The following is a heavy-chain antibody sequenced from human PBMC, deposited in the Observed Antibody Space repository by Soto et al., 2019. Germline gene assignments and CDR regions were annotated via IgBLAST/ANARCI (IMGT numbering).Heavy chain of an antibody. CDR2: ISAYNGNT. D-gene: IGHD5-18*01. V-gene: IGHV1-18*01. J-gene: IGHJ4*02. CDR1: GYTFTSYG. Sequence: ASVKVSCKASGYTFTSYGISWVRQAPGQGLEWMGWISAYNGNTNYAQKPQGRVTMTTDTSTSTAYMELRSLRSDDTAVYYCARGIYSYGLYYFDYWGQGTLVTVSS. CDR3: ARGIYSYGLYYFDY.